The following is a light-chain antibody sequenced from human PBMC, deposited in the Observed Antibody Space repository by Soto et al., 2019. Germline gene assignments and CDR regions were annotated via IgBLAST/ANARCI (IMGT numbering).Light chain of an antibody. CDR3: QQYNDWPPMYT. CDR1: QSVGSK. V-gene: IGKV3-15*01. CDR2: GAS. Sequence: EIVMTQSPDTLSMSPGERATLSCRASQSVGSKLVWYQQKPGQAPRLLIYGASTRATGIPARFSGSGSGTELTLTISSLQSEDFAVYFCQQYNDWPPMYTFGQGTKLEIK. J-gene: IGKJ2*01.